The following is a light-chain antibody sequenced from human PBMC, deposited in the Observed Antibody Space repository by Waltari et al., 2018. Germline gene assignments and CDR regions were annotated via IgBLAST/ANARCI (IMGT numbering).Light chain of an antibody. J-gene: IGLJ3*02. V-gene: IGLV3-1*01. CDR3: QAWDSNVAV. Sequence: SFELIQPPSESVSPGQTASVSCSGGKLGDKYVYWYQQKPGQSPMLVMSQDNKRPSGSPERFSGSNSGNTATLPSSETQAIDEADYYCQAWDSNVAVFGRGTKVTVL. CDR2: QDN. CDR1: KLGDKY.